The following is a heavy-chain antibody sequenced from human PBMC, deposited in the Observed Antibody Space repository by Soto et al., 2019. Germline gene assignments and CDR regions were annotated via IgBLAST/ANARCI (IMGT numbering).Heavy chain of an antibody. Sequence: PGGSLRLSCAASGFTFSSYAMHWVRQAPGKGLEWVAVISYDGSNKYYADSVKGRFTISRDNSKNTLYLQMNSLRAEDTAVYYCARDGVMVRGVIRVVYYGMDVWGQGTTVTVSS. J-gene: IGHJ6*02. V-gene: IGHV3-30-3*01. D-gene: IGHD3-10*01. CDR2: ISYDGSNK. CDR3: ARDGVMVRGVIRVVYYGMDV. CDR1: GFTFSSYA.